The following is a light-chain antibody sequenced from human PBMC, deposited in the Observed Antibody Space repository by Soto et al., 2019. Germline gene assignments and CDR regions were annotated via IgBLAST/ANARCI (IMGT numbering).Light chain of an antibody. V-gene: IGKV1-39*01. Sequence: DIQMTQSPSSLPASVGDRVTITCRASQSISSYLNWYQQKPGKAPKLLIYTASSLHSEVPSRFSGSDSGTDFTLTISSLQPEDSATYYCQQTYSTPYTFGQGTKVDIK. CDR3: QQTYSTPYT. CDR2: TAS. J-gene: IGKJ2*01. CDR1: QSISSY.